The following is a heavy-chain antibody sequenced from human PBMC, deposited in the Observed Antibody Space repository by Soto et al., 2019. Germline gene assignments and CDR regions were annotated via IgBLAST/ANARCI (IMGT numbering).Heavy chain of an antibody. V-gene: IGHV3-30*18. CDR3: AKAYYYDSSGPFDY. Sequence: PGGSLRLSCAASGFTFISYGMHWVLQAPCKGLEWVAVISYDGSNKYYADSVKGRFTISRDNSKNTLYLQMNSLRAEDTAVYYCAKAYYYDSSGPFDYWGQGTLVTVYS. CDR1: GFTFISYG. D-gene: IGHD3-22*01. CDR2: ISYDGSNK. J-gene: IGHJ4*02.